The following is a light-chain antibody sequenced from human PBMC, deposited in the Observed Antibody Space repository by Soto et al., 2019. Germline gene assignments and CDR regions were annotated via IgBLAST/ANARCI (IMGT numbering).Light chain of an antibody. CDR1: QSVNNN. J-gene: IGKJ5*01. CDR2: GAS. Sequence: ETLMTQPPATLSVSPGERATLSCRASQSVNNNLAWYQQKPGQAPRLLIYGASTRATGIPARFSGSGSGTEFTLTISSLQSEDFVVYYCQQYNNWPITFGQGTRLEIK. CDR3: QQYNNWPIT. V-gene: IGKV3-15*01.